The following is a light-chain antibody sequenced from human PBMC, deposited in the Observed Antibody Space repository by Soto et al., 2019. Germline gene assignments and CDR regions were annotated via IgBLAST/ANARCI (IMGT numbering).Light chain of an antibody. V-gene: IGKV3-11*01. CDR3: QQRASWVT. Sequence: EIVLTQSPGTLSLSPGERATLSCRASQSVSSYLAWYQQKPGQSPRLLIYDASNRATGIPARFSGSGSETEFTLTISSLEPEDFAVDYCQQRASWVTFGQGTRLEIK. CDR1: QSVSSY. CDR2: DAS. J-gene: IGKJ5*01.